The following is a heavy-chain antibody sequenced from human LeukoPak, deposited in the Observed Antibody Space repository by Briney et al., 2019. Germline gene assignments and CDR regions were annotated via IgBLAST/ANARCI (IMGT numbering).Heavy chain of an antibody. D-gene: IGHD5-18*01. V-gene: IGHV4-61*02. Sequence: SETLSLTCTVSGGSIGSGSYYWSWIRQPAGKGLEWIGRIYTSGSTNYNPSLKSRVTISVDTSKNQFSLKLSSVTAADTAVYYCARDNSYGYRVTTNWGQGTLVTVSS. CDR3: ARDNSYGYRVTTN. CDR1: GGSIGSGSYY. CDR2: IYTSGST. J-gene: IGHJ4*02.